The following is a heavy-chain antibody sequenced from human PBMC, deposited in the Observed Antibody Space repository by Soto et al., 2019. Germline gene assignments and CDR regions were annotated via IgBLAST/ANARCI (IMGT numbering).Heavy chain of an antibody. CDR2: IYYSGST. J-gene: IGHJ6*02. Sequence: SETLSLTCTVSGGSISSGDYYRSWIRQPPGKGLKWIGYIYYSGSTYYNPSLKSRVTISVDTSKNQFSLKLSSVTAADTAVYYCARGAFGVTTISYYYYGMDVWGQGTTVTVSS. V-gene: IGHV4-30-4*01. CDR1: GGSISSGDYY. CDR3: ARGAFGVTTISYYYYGMDV. D-gene: IGHD4-17*01.